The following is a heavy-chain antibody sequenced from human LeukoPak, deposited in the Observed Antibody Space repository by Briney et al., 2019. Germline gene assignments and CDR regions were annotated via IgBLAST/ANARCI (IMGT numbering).Heavy chain of an antibody. V-gene: IGHV1-18*01. CDR1: YTFTSYG. D-gene: IGHD3-22*01. CDR2: XXXYNGNT. J-gene: IGHJ4*02. CDR3: ARAYYYDSSGYYSPNFDY. Sequence: YTFTSYGISWVRQAPGXGLEWXGXXXXYNGNTNYAQKLQGRVTMTTDTSTSTAYMELRSLRSDDTAVYYCARAYYYDSSGYYSPNFDYWGQGTLVTVSS.